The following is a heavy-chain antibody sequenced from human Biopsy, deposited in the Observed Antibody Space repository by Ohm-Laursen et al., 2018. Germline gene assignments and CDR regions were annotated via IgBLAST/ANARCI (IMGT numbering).Heavy chain of an antibody. CDR1: GGSISSDY. D-gene: IGHD2/OR15-2a*01. CDR2: IYYSGST. V-gene: IGHV4-59*01. J-gene: IGHJ6*02. Sequence: SETLSLTCTVSGGSISSDYWSWIRQTPGQGLEWIGNIYYSGSTNYNPSLKSRVTISVDTSKNQFPLRLNSVTAADTAVYYCARATNSTGWPYYYFYGMDVWGQGTTVTVSS. CDR3: ARATNSTGWPYYYFYGMDV.